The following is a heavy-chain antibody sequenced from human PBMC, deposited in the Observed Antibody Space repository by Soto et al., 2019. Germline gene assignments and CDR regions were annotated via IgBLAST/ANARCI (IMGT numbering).Heavy chain of an antibody. V-gene: IGHV3-21*01. CDR1: GFSFSSHS. Sequence: EVQLVESGGGLVKPGESLRLSCAASGFSFSSHSMSWVRQAPGKGLEWVSSIIRTSTYIYYADSVKGRFTISRDNAKNSLYLQMNSLRVEDTAVYYCARDADVVDVWGQGTTVTVSS. CDR3: ARDADVVDV. CDR2: IIRTSTYI. J-gene: IGHJ6*02. D-gene: IGHD3-16*01.